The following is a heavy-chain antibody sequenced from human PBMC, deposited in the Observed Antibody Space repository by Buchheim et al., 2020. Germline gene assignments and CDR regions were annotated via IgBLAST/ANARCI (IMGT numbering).Heavy chain of an antibody. CDR3: AGGTGGNDGGQGHNYYGMDV. J-gene: IGHJ6*02. CDR2: FIPVLGSP. CDR1: GDTFTSHA. V-gene: IGHV1-69*01. D-gene: IGHD4-23*01. Sequence: QVQLVQSGAEVKKPGSSVKVSCKASGDTFTSHAVSWVRQAPGQGLEWMGGFIPVLGSPDYAQMFQDRVTITADESTTTAYMELNSLTSEDTAMYYCAGGTGGNDGGQGHNYYGMDVWGQGTT.